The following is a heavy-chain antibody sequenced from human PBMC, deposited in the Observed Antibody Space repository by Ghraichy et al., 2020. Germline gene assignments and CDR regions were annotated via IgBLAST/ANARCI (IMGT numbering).Heavy chain of an antibody. V-gene: IGHV3-48*01. Sequence: GGSLRLSCAASGFTFSLHSIHWVRQAPGKGLEWLSFISGSTTIMHFADSVKGRFTISRDNAKNSVFLQMNSLRVEDTAVYYCARDISSVAFDFWGHGTMVTVSS. CDR2: ISGSTTIM. J-gene: IGHJ3*01. CDR3: ARDISSVAFDF. CDR1: GFTFSLHS. D-gene: IGHD3-3*02.